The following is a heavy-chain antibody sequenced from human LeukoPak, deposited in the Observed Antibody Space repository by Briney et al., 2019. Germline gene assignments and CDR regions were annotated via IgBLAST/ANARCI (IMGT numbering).Heavy chain of an antibody. Sequence: GGSLRLSCAASGFTFSAYSMNWVRQAPGKGLEWISYIGIDSGNTNYPDTVECRFTISGDKAKNSLYLQMNSLRVEDTAVYYCARDYKYAFDNWGQGTLVTVSS. J-gene: IGHJ4*02. CDR1: GFTFSAYS. D-gene: IGHD5-24*01. V-gene: IGHV3-48*01. CDR2: IGIDSGNT. CDR3: ARDYKYAFDN.